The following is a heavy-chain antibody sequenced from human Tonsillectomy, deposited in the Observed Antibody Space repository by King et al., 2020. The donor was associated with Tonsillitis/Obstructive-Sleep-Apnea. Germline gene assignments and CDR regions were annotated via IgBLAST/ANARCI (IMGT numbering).Heavy chain of an antibody. J-gene: IGHJ6*03. V-gene: IGHV5-51*01. Sequence: VQLVESGAEVKKPGESLKISCKGSGYSFISYWIGWVRQMPGKGLEWMGIVYPGDSDTTYSPSFQGQVTISADKSISTAYLQWSSLKASDTAVYYCARVSSEYSTSSDYYYMDVWGRGTTVTVSS. D-gene: IGHD6-6*01. CDR3: ARVSSEYSTSSDYYYMDV. CDR2: VYPGDSDT. CDR1: GYSFISYW.